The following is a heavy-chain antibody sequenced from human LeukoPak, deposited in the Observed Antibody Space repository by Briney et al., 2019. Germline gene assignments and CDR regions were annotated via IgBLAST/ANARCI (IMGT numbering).Heavy chain of an antibody. Sequence: GGSLRLSSAASGFTFSSYSMNWVRQAPGKGLEWVSSISSSSSYIYYADSVKGRFTISRDNAKNSLYLQMNSLRAEDTAVYYCARDLDGWFDPWGQGTLVTVSS. D-gene: IGHD3-9*01. CDR1: GFTFSSYS. CDR3: ARDLDGWFDP. V-gene: IGHV3-21*01. CDR2: ISSSSSYI. J-gene: IGHJ5*02.